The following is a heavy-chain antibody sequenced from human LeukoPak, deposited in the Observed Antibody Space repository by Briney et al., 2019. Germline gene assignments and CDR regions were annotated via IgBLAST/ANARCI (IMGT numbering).Heavy chain of an antibody. V-gene: IGHV3-11*04. CDR3: ARLRDDSSGYYPHYFDY. Sequence: GGSLRLSCAASGFTFSDYYMSWIRQAPGKGLEWVSYISSSGSTIYYADSVKGRFTISRDNAKNSLYLQMNRLRAEDTAVYYCARLRDDSSGYYPHYFDYWGQGTLVTVSS. CDR2: ISSSGSTI. J-gene: IGHJ4*02. D-gene: IGHD3-22*01. CDR1: GFTFSDYY.